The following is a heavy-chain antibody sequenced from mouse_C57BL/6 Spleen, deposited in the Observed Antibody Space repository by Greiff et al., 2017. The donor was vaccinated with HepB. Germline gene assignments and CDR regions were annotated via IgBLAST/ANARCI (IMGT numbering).Heavy chain of an antibody. CDR1: GYTFTSYW. Sequence: QVQLQQPGAELVKPGASVKLSCKASGYTFTSYWMHWVKQRPGQGLEWIGMIHPNSGSTNYNEKFKSKATLTVDKSSSTAYMQLSSLTSEDSAVYDCARESTRVPRFAYWGQGTLVTVSA. V-gene: IGHV1-64*01. J-gene: IGHJ3*01. CDR3: ARESTRVPRFAY. D-gene: IGHD2-1*01. CDR2: IHPNSGST.